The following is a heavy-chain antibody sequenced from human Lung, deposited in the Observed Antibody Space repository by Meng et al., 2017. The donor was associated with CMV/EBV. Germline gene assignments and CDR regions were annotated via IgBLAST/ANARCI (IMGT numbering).Heavy chain of an antibody. Sequence: GSLSLXXTVSGGSISSYYWSWIRQPPGKGLEWIGYIYYSGSTNYNPSLKSRVTISVDTSKNQFSLKLSSVTAADTAVYYCASGKYYYGSGSYYNYYYYGMDVWGQGXTVTVSS. D-gene: IGHD3-10*01. CDR3: ASGKYYYGSGSYYNYYYYGMDV. V-gene: IGHV4-59*01. CDR2: IYYSGST. J-gene: IGHJ6*02. CDR1: GGSISSYY.